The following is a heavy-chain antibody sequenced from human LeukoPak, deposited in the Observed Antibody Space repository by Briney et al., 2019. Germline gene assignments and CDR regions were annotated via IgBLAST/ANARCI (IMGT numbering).Heavy chain of an antibody. CDR3: ARLLYGGKYYFDY. CDR1: GYSFTSYW. Sequence: GESLKISCKSSGYSFTSYWIGWVRQMPGKGLEWMGLIYPGDSDTIYNPSFQGQVTISADTSISTAYLQWSSLKASDTAMFYCARLLYGGKYYFDYWGQGTLVTVSS. D-gene: IGHD4-23*01. V-gene: IGHV5-51*01. CDR2: IYPGDSDT. J-gene: IGHJ4*02.